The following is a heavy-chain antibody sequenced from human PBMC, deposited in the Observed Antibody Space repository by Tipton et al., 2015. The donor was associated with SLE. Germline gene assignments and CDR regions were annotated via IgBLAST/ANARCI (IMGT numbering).Heavy chain of an antibody. Sequence: TLFLTCTVSGDSFSSGSSSWNWVRQPAGKGLEWIGLIYNSGITNYNPSLQSRVTLSVDMSKNQFSLRLSSVTAADTGVYYCVKSVVVVSPRDYYYYMDVWGKGTTVTVSS. D-gene: IGHD2-15*01. CDR1: GDSFSSGSSS. CDR2: IYNSGIT. J-gene: IGHJ6*03. V-gene: IGHV4-61*02. CDR3: VKSVVVVSPRDYYYYMDV.